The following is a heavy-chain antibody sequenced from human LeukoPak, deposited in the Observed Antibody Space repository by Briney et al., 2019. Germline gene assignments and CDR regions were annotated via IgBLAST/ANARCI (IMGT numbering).Heavy chain of an antibody. Sequence: GASVKVSCTASRYTFTSSGISWVRQAPGQGLEWMGWISAYNGNTNYAQTLQGRVTMTTDTSTSTAYMELRSLRSDDTAVYYCARVEYQLLWGYYYYYYMDVWGKGTTVTVSS. V-gene: IGHV1-18*01. CDR2: ISAYNGNT. CDR3: ARVEYQLLWGYYYYYYMDV. D-gene: IGHD2-2*01. J-gene: IGHJ6*03. CDR1: RYTFTSSG.